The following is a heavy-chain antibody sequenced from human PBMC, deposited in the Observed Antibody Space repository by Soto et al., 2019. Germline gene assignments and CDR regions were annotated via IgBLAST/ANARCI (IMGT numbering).Heavy chain of an antibody. D-gene: IGHD3-10*01. J-gene: IGHJ4*02. CDR1: GGSISSYY. CDR2: IYTSGST. V-gene: IGHV4-4*07. CDR3: ARDPLWFGESYFDY. Sequence: SETLSLTCTVSGGSISSYYWSWIRQPAGKGLEWIGRIYTSGSTNYNPSLKSRVTMSVDTSKNQFSLKMVSVTAADTAVYYCARDPLWFGESYFDYWGQGTLVTVSS.